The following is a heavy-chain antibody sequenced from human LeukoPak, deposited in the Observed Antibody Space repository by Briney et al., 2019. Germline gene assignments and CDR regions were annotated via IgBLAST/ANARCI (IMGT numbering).Heavy chain of an antibody. CDR3: ARAEGVVTRYFDY. V-gene: IGHV4-39*07. Sequence: GSLRLSCAASGFTFSSYWMSWVRQAPGKGLEWIGSIYYSGSTYYNPSLKSRVTISVDTSKNQFSLKLSSVTAADTAVYYCARAEGVVTRYFDYWGQGTLVTVSS. D-gene: IGHD3-3*01. J-gene: IGHJ4*02. CDR1: GFTFSSYW. CDR2: IYYSGST.